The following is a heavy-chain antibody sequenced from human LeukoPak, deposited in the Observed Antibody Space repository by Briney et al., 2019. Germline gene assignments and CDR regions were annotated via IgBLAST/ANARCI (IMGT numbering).Heavy chain of an antibody. D-gene: IGHD2-15*01. Sequence: ASVKVSCKASGYTFAGYYTHWVRQAPGQGLEWMGRINPNSGGTNYAQKFQGRVTMTRDTSISTAYMELSRLRSDDTAVYYCARDGDCSGGSCYYDFDYWGQGTLVTVSS. CDR2: INPNSGGT. J-gene: IGHJ4*02. CDR1: GYTFAGYY. V-gene: IGHV1-2*06. CDR3: ARDGDCSGGSCYYDFDY.